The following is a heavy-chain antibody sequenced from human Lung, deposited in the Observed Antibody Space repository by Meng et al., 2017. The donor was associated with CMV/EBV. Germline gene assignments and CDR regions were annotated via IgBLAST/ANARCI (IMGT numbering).Heavy chain of an antibody. J-gene: IGHJ4*02. CDR3: ARGPRAMVRGVIGY. Sequence: VYGGSFSGYYWSWSRQPPGKGLEWIGEINHSGSTNYNPSLKSRVIISVDTSKNQFSLKLGSVTAADTAVYYCARGPRAMVRGVIGYWGQGTLVTVSS. V-gene: IGHV4-34*01. D-gene: IGHD3-10*01. CDR2: INHSGST. CDR1: GGSFSGYY.